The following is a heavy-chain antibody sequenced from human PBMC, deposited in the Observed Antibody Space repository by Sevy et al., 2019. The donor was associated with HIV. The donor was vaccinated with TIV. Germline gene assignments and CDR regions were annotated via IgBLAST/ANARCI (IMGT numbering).Heavy chain of an antibody. CDR3: ARVSGSGSYYTNYYYGMDV. D-gene: IGHD3-10*01. Sequence: ASVKVSCKASGYTFTSYYMHWVRQAPGQGLEWMGIINPSGGNTSYAQKFQGRVTMTRDTSTSTVYMELSSLRSEDTAVYYCARVSGSGSYYTNYYYGMDVWGQGTTVTVSS. CDR2: INPSGGNT. V-gene: IGHV1-46*01. J-gene: IGHJ6*02. CDR1: GYTFTSYY.